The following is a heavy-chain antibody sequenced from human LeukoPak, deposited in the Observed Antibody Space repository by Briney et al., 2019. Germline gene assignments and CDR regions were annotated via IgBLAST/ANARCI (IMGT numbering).Heavy chain of an antibody. CDR3: ARRGYTSSTYYFDY. J-gene: IGHJ4*02. CDR1: GGSISSYY. Sequence: PSETLSLTCTVSGGSISSYYWSWIRQPPGKGLEWIAYIYYSGSTNYNPSLKSRVTISADTSKNQFSLKLSSVTAADTAVYYCARRGYTSSTYYFDYWGQGTLATVSS. CDR2: IYYSGST. V-gene: IGHV4-59*08. D-gene: IGHD6-13*01.